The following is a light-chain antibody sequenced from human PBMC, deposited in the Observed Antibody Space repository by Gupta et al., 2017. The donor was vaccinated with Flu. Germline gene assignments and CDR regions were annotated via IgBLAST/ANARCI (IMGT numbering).Light chain of an antibody. J-gene: IGKJ1*01. CDR3: QQYNKWPGT. Sequence: EIVMTQSPATLSVSPGERATLSCRASQSVSSKFAWYQQKPGQAPRLLIYGASTRATGIPARFSGSGSGTEFTLTISSLQSEDSAVYYCQQYNKWPGTFGQGTKAEVK. CDR2: GAS. CDR1: QSVSSK. V-gene: IGKV3-15*01.